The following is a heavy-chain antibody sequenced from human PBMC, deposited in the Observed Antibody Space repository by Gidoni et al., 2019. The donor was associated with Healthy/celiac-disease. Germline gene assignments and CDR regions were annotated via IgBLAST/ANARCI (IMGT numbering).Heavy chain of an antibody. J-gene: IGHJ4*02. Sequence: QVQLVESGGGVVQPGRSLSLSCAASGFTFSSYAMHGVRQAPGKGLEWVAVISYDGSNKYYADSVKGRFTISRDNSKNTLYLQMNSLRAEDTAVYYCARPRDSSGYYYPSLRYWGQGTLVTVSS. CDR1: GFTFSSYA. CDR2: ISYDGSNK. CDR3: ARPRDSSGYYYPSLRY. V-gene: IGHV3-30-3*01. D-gene: IGHD3-22*01.